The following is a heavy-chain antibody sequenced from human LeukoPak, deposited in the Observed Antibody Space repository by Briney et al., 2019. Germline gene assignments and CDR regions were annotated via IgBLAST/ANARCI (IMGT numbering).Heavy chain of an antibody. J-gene: IGHJ4*02. CDR1: GGSFSGYY. D-gene: IGHD5-12*01. Sequence: SGTLSLTCAVYGGSFSGYYWSWIRQPPGKGLEWIGEINHSGSTNYNPSLKSRVTISVDTSKNQFSLKLSSVTAADTAVYYCARMRVATFPILDWGQGTLVTVSS. CDR2: INHSGST. CDR3: ARMRVATFPILD. V-gene: IGHV4-34*01.